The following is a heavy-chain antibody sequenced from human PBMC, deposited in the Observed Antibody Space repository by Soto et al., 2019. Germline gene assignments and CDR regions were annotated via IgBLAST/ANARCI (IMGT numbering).Heavy chain of an antibody. Sequence: EVQLVESGGGLVQPGRSLRLSCVASGFTSDDYAMYWVRQAPGKGLEWVSGISWTSGNIHYADAVRGRFTISRDNAKNSLQLQMTSLRVEDTALYYCAKDAVARSYDNWIDSGGQGTLVIVSS. CDR2: ISWTSGNI. CDR1: GFTSDDYA. D-gene: IGHD6-19*01. J-gene: IGHJ5*01. V-gene: IGHV3-9*02. CDR3: AKDAVARSYDNWIDS.